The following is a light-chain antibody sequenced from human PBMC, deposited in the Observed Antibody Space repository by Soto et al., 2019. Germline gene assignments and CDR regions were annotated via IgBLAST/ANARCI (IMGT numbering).Light chain of an antibody. CDR2: DVS. CDR3: SSYTCSSSHD. V-gene: IGLV2-14*01. CDR1: SSDVGGYNY. J-gene: IGLJ1*01. Sequence: QSVLTQPASVSGSPGQSITISWTGTSSDVGGYNYVSWYQQHPGKAPKLMIYDVSNRPSGVSNRVSGSKSGNTASLTISGLQAEDEADYYCSSYTCSSSHDFGTGSKVTVL.